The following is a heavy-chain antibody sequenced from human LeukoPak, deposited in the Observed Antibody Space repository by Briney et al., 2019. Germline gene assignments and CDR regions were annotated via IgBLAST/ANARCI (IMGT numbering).Heavy chain of an antibody. J-gene: IGHJ4*02. V-gene: IGHV3-13*01. CDR2: IGTAGDT. Sequence: PGGSLRLSCAASGFTFSIFDMHWVRQSTGKRLEWVSVIGTAGDTYYSDSVKGRLTISRENVKNSLYLQMDSLRAGDTAVYHCARGRGCSDRTFFHARLFDSWGQGTLVTVSS. CDR1: GFTFSIFD. CDR3: ARGRGCSDRTFFHARLFDS. D-gene: IGHD3-22*01.